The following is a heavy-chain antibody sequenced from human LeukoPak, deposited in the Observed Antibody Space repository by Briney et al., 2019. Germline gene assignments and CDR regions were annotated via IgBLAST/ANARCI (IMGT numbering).Heavy chain of an antibody. D-gene: IGHD1-26*01. V-gene: IGHV4-59*08. CDR3: AGHYQPWYFDL. Sequence: PSETLSLTCTVSGGSISSYYWSWIRQPPGKGLEWIGYIYYSGSTNYNPSLKSRVTISVDTSKNQFSLKLSSVTAADMAVYYCAGHYQPWYFDLWGRGTLVTVSS. CDR1: GGSISSYY. J-gene: IGHJ2*01. CDR2: IYYSGST.